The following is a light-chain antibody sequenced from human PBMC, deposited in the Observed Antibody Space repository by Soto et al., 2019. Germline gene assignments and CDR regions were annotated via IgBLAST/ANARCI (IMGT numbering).Light chain of an antibody. Sequence: ETVMTQSPVTLSVSPGERATLSCRASQSVSSNLAWYQQKPGQAPRLLIYGASTRVTGIPARFSGSGSGTEFTLTISSLQSEDFAVYHCQQYYNWWTFGQGTKVDIK. V-gene: IGKV3-15*01. CDR3: QQYYNWWT. CDR2: GAS. CDR1: QSVSSN. J-gene: IGKJ1*01.